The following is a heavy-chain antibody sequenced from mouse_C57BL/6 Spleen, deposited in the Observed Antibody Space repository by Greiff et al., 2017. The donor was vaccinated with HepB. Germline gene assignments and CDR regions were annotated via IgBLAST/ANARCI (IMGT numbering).Heavy chain of an antibody. Sequence: VQLQQSGAELVRPGASVKLSCTASGFNIKDDYMHWVKQRPEQGLEWIGWIDPENGDTEYASKFQGKATITADTSSNTAYLQLSSLTSEDTAVYYCTTLYEYDGTGFDYWGQGTTLTVSS. D-gene: IGHD2-4*01. V-gene: IGHV14-4*01. CDR3: TTLYEYDGTGFDY. CDR2: IDPENGDT. CDR1: GFNIKDDY. J-gene: IGHJ2*01.